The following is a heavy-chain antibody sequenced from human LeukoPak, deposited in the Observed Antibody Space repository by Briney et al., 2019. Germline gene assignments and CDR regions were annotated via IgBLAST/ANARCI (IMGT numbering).Heavy chain of an antibody. D-gene: IGHD3-10*01. CDR2: IYHRGTT. V-gene: IGHV4-4*02. CDR3: ARDYGSGDYYFAY. Sequence: PSETLSLTCAVSGDSISSSHWWTWVRQPPGKGLEWIGEIYHRGTTNYNLSPKSRVTISVDRSKNQFSLRLTSVTAADTAVYYCARDYGSGDYYFAYWGQGALVTVSP. CDR1: GDSISSSHW. J-gene: IGHJ4*02.